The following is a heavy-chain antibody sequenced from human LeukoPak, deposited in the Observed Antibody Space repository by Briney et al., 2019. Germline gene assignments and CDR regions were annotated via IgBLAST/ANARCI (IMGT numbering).Heavy chain of an antibody. D-gene: IGHD6-13*01. CDR3: ARVAAVPYNWFDP. Sequence: SETLSLTCAVSGGSISSGGYSWSWIRQPPGKGLEWIGYIYYSGSTYYNPSLKSRVTISVDTSKNQFSLKLSSVTAADTAVYYCARVAAVPYNWFDPWGQGTLVTVSS. CDR1: GGSISSGGYS. V-gene: IGHV4-30-4*07. CDR2: IYYSGST. J-gene: IGHJ5*02.